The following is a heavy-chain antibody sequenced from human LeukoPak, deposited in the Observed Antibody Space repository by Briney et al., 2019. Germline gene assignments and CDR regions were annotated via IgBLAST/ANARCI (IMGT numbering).Heavy chain of an antibody. CDR1: GFTVSSNY. V-gene: IGHV3-74*01. J-gene: IGHJ4*02. CDR3: ASDRVLGSGSLDN. D-gene: IGHD3-10*01. Sequence: GGSLRLSCAASGFTVSSNYTSWVRHAPGKGLVWVSRIRGDGYDTNYADSVKGRFTISRDNAQNTLYLQMNSLRAEDTAVYYCASDRVLGSGSLDNWGQGTLVTVSS. CDR2: IRGDGYDT.